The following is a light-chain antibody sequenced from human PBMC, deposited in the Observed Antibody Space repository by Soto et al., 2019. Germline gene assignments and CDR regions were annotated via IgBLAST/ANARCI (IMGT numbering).Light chain of an antibody. CDR3: QQRNNWPLT. J-gene: IGKJ4*01. V-gene: IGKV1-5*01. Sequence: DIQITQSPSTLSASVGDRITITCRASQSISGSLAWCQHRPGEAPKLLIYDVSTLESGVPSRFSGSGSGTDFTLTISTLETEDLAVYYCQQRNNWPLTVGGGTKGEIK. CDR1: QSISGS. CDR2: DVS.